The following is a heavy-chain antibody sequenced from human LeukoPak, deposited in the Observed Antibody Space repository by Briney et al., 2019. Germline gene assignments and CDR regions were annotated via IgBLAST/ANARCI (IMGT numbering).Heavy chain of an antibody. Sequence: GGSLRLSCAASGFTFSDYSMSWIRQAPGKGLKWVSDISGSASTIYYADSVKGRFTISRDNAKNSLYLQMNSLRAEDTAVYYCARLYYGGNLDVAFDYWGQGTLVTVSS. CDR1: GFTFSDYS. V-gene: IGHV3-11*01. CDR2: ISGSASTI. CDR3: ARLYYGGNLDVAFDY. J-gene: IGHJ4*02. D-gene: IGHD4-23*01.